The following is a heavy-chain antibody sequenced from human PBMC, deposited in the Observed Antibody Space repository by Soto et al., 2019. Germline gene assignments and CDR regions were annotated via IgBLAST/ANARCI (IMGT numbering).Heavy chain of an antibody. V-gene: IGHV3-7*04. Sequence: GGSLRLSCAASGFTFSSYWMSWVRQAPGKGLEWVANIKPDGSQKWYVDSVKGRFTISRDNAKKSLYLQMNSLRVEDTALYYCAKDLNHDSSPWGQGTLVTVSS. J-gene: IGHJ5*02. CDR1: GFTFSSYW. CDR3: AKDLNHDSSP. D-gene: IGHD3-22*01. CDR2: IKPDGSQK.